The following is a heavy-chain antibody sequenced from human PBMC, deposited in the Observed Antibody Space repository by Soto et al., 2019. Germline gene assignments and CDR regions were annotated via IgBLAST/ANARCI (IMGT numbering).Heavy chain of an antibody. CDR2: IYHSGTT. CDR1: GGPITTAHW. D-gene: IGHD3-10*01. J-gene: IGHJ5*02. CDR3: ARDTVGYYASGIACRDWFDP. Sequence: QVQLQESGPGLVKTSGTLSLTCAVSGGPITTAHWWSWVRQSPGKGLEFIGEIYHSGTTNYNPSLESRVIISVDKTNNQFARRLSSVTAANTAEYYCARDTVGYYASGIACRDWFDPCGQGTRVTVSS. V-gene: IGHV4-4*02.